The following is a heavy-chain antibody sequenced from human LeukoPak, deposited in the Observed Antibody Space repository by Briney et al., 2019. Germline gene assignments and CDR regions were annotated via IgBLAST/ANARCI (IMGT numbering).Heavy chain of an antibody. D-gene: IGHD2/OR15-2a*01. V-gene: IGHV4-39*01. CDR1: GGSISSSSYY. CDR3: ARSPRGPTTSFYYYYGMDV. Sequence: SETLSLTCTVSGGSISSSSYYWGWIRQPPGKGLEWIGSIYYSGSTYYNPSLKSRVTISVDTSKNQFYLKLSSVTAADTAVYYCARSPRGPTTSFYYYYGMDVWGQGTTVTVSS. J-gene: IGHJ6*02. CDR2: IYYSGST.